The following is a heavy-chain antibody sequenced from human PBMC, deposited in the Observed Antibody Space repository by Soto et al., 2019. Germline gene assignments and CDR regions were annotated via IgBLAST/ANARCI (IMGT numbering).Heavy chain of an antibody. J-gene: IGHJ6*02. D-gene: IGHD3-22*01. CDR3: AKAITMIVVVINTETYGMDV. V-gene: IGHV3-23*01. CDR1: GFTVSTNY. Sequence: PGGSLRLSCVASGFTVSTNYMGWVRQAPGKGLEWVSAISGSGGSTYYADSVKGRFTISRDNSKNTLYLQMNSLRAEDTAVYYCAKAITMIVVVINTETYGMDVWGQGTTVTVSS. CDR2: ISGSGGST.